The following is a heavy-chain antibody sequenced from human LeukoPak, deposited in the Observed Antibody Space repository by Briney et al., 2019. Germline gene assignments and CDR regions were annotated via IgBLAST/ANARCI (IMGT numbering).Heavy chain of an antibody. CDR3: ARGYYDILTGYYYYYYYYYMDV. CDR2: INHSGST. CDR1: GGSFSGYY. Sequence: SETLSLTCVVYGGSFSGYYWSWIRQPPGKGLEWIGEINHSGSTNYNPSLKSRVTISVDTSKNQFSLKLSSVTAADTAVYYCARGYYDILTGYYYYYYYYYMDVWGKGTTVTISS. J-gene: IGHJ6*03. V-gene: IGHV4-34*01. D-gene: IGHD3-9*01.